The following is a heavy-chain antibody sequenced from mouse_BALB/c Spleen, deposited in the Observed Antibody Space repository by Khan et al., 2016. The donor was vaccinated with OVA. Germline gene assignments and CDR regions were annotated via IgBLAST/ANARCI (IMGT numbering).Heavy chain of an antibody. D-gene: IGHD1-2*01. CDR3: ARGHYYVTYAMDY. CDR1: GSTFTNYY. CDR2: IYPGNVNT. V-gene: IGHV1S56*01. J-gene: IGHJ4*01. Sequence: QVQLQQSGPELVKPGASVRISCEATGSTFTNYYVHWVKQRPGQGLEWIGWIYPGNVNTKYNENFKGKATLTADKSSSTAYMLHSSMTSEDSAVYYSARGHYYVTYAMDYWGQGTSVIVSS.